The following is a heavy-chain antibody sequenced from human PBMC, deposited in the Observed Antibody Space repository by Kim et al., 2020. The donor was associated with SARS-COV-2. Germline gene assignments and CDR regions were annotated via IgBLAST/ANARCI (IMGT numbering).Heavy chain of an antibody. CDR3: SRDPYSSSYNYYGMVV. Sequence: GGSLRLSCAASGFTFSSYEMNWVRQAPGKGLEWVSYISSSGSTIYYADSVKGRFTISRDNAKNSLYLQMNSLRAEDTAVYYCSRDPYSSSYNYYGMVVWGQGTTDTVSS. J-gene: IGHJ6*02. D-gene: IGHD6-13*01. CDR2: ISSSGSTI. V-gene: IGHV3-48*03. CDR1: GFTFSSYE.